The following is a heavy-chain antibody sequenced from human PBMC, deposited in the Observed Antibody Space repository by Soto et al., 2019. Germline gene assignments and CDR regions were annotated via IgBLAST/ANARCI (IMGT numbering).Heavy chain of an antibody. J-gene: IGHJ4*02. V-gene: IGHV1-3*01. CDR3: AIGGYFDSSNYPGY. Sequence: GASVKVSCKASGYTFTSYGINWVRQAPGLGLEWMGWINPGNGNTKYSQKFQGRVIIDRDTSASTAYIELSSLRPEAKAVYYCAIGGYFDSSNYPGYWGEGTLLTVS. D-gene: IGHD3-22*01. CDR1: GYTFTSYG. CDR2: INPGNGNT.